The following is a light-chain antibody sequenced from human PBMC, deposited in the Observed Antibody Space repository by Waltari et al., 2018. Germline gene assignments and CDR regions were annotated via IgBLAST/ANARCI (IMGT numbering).Light chain of an antibody. CDR3: GTWDSSLSGAV. CDR1: SSNIGINY. J-gene: IGLJ7*01. Sequence: QSVLTQPPSVSAAPGQRVTISCSEGSSNIGINYVSWYRQFPGTAPKLLIYENTERPSGIPGRFSGSKSGTSATLDITGLQAGDEADYYCGTWDSSLSGAVFGGGTHLTVL. V-gene: IGLV1-51*02. CDR2: ENT.